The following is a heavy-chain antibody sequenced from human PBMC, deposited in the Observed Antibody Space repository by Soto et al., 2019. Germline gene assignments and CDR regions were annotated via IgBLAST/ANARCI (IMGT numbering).Heavy chain of an antibody. CDR1: GDTFTDYY. CDR3: ARGAHVVVVTAALDY. J-gene: IGHJ4*02. V-gene: IGHV1-46*01. Sequence: QVQLMQSGAEVKKPGASVKVSCKASGDTFTDYYIHWVRQAPGQGLEWMGTVNPSGGHTTYAQHFLGRVTMTRDTSTSTHYMELTSLTSDDTAIYCCARGAHVVVVTAALDYWGQGTLVTVSS. D-gene: IGHD2-21*02. CDR2: VNPSGGHT.